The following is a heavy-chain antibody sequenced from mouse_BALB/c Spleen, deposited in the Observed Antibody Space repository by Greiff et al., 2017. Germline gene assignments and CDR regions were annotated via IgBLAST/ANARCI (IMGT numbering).Heavy chain of an antibody. CDR2: ISSGGSYT. D-gene: IGHD2-1*01. Sequence: DVMLVESGGGLVKPGGSLKLSCAASGFTFSSYAMSWVRQSPEKRLEWVAEISSGGSYTYYPDTVTGRFTISRDNAKNTLYLEMSSLRSEDTAMYYCARDLVYYGKPYAMDYWGQGTSVTVSS. J-gene: IGHJ4*01. V-gene: IGHV5-9-4*01. CDR3: ARDLVYYGKPYAMDY. CDR1: GFTFSSYA.